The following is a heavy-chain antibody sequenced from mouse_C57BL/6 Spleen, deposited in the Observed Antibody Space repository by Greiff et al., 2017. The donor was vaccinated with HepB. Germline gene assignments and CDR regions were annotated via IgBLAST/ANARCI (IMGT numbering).Heavy chain of an antibody. CDR2: IRLKSDNYAT. V-gene: IGHV6-3*01. CDR1: GFTFSNYW. J-gene: IGHJ3*01. CDR3: TRGTGGFAY. D-gene: IGHD4-1*01. Sequence: EVKLMESGGGLVQPGGSMKLSCVASGFTFSNYWMNWVRQSPEKGLEWVAQIRLKSDNYATHYAESVKGRFTISRDDSKSSVYLQMNNLRAEDTGIYYCTRGTGGFAYWGQGTLVTVSA.